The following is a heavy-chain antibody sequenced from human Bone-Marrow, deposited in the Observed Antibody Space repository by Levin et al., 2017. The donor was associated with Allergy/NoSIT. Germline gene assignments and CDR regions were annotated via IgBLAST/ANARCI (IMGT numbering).Heavy chain of an antibody. D-gene: IGHD6-19*01. V-gene: IGHV4-34*01. CDR3: ARSLKGIAVAD. Sequence: SETLSLTCAVYGGSFSGYYWSWIRQPPGKGLEWIGEINHSGSTNYNPSLKSRVTISVDTSKNQFSLKLSSVTAADTAVYYCARSLKGIAVADWGQGTLVTVSS. CDR2: INHSGST. CDR1: GGSFSGYY. J-gene: IGHJ4*02.